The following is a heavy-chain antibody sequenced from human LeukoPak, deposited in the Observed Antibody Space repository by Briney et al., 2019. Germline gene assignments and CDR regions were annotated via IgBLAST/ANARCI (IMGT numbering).Heavy chain of an antibody. Sequence: GGSLRLSCAASGFTFSSHGMNWVRQAPGKGLEWVSAISGSGRNTYYADSVNGRFTISRDNSRNTLYLQMNSLRAEDTAVYYCAKDREFVVGSALDIWGQGTMVTVSS. CDR2: ISGSGRNT. CDR1: GFTFSSHG. D-gene: IGHD2-15*01. CDR3: AKDREFVVGSALDI. J-gene: IGHJ3*02. V-gene: IGHV3-23*01.